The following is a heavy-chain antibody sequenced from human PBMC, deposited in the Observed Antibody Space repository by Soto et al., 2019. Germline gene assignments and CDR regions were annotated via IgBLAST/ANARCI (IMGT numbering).Heavy chain of an antibody. V-gene: IGHV5-51*01. CDR2: IYPGDSDT. CDR1: GYSFTSYW. Sequence: GESLKISCKGSGYSFTSYWIGWVRQMPGKGLEWMGIIYPGDSDTRYSPSFQGQVTISADKSISTAYLQWSSLKASDTAMYYCARLGAETXXXLAYFDYWGQGTLVIVSS. D-gene: IGHD3-16*01. J-gene: IGHJ4*02. CDR3: ARLGAETXXXLAYFDY.